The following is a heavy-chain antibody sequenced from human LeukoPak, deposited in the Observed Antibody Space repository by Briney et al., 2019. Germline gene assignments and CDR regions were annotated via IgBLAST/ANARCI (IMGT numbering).Heavy chain of an antibody. CDR2: IYYSGST. CDR1: DGSISSGGYY. Sequence: SQTLSLTCTVSDGSISSGGYYWSWIRQHPGKGLEWIGYIYYSGSTYYNPSLKSRVTISVDTSKNQFSLKLNSVTAADTAVYYCARRHVVGGTFAFDIWGQGTMVTVSS. CDR3: ARRHVVGGTFAFDI. V-gene: IGHV4-31*03. D-gene: IGHD1-26*01. J-gene: IGHJ3*02.